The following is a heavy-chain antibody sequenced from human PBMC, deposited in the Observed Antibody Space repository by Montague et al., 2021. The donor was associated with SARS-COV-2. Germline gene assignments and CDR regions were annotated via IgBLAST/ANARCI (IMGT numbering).Heavy chain of an antibody. D-gene: IGHD3-3*01. Sequence: SETLSLTCTVSGGSVIRYYWSWIRQSPGKRLQWLWYIYYSGSTDYNPSLKSRVTMSVDTSKNQLSLRLNSVTTADTAVYFCARAGGFYDYWSGYSSSAGFFDPWGQGILVTVSS. CDR2: IYYSGST. V-gene: IGHV4-59*02. J-gene: IGHJ5*02. CDR1: GGSVIRYY. CDR3: ARAGGFYDYWSGYSSSAGFFDP.